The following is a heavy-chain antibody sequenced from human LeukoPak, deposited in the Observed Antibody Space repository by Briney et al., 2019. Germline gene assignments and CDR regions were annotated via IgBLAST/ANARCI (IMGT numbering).Heavy chain of an antibody. CDR2: ISYDGSNK. J-gene: IGHJ6*02. Sequence: GGSLRLSCAASGFTFRSYAMHWVRQAPGKGLEWVAVISYDGSNKYYADSVKGRFTISRDNSKNTLYLQMNSLRAEDTAVYYCAKATRPTESYYYYGMDVWGQGTTVTVSS. D-gene: IGHD2/OR15-2a*01. V-gene: IGHV3-30*04. CDR3: AKATRPTESYYYYGMDV. CDR1: GFTFRSYA.